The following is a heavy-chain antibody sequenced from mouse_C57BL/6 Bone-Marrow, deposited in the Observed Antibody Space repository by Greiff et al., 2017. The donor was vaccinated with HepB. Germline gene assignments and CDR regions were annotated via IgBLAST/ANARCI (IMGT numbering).Heavy chain of an antibody. Sequence: EVMLVESGGGLVQPGGSLKLSCAASGFTFSDYGMAWVRQAPRKGPEWVAFISNLAYSIYYADTVTGRFTISREKAKNTLDLEMSSLRSEDTAMYYCARLCPWYFDVWGTGTTVTVSS. D-gene: IGHD6-5*01. V-gene: IGHV5-15*01. CDR1: GFTFSDYG. CDR3: ARLCPWYFDV. CDR2: ISNLAYSI. J-gene: IGHJ1*03.